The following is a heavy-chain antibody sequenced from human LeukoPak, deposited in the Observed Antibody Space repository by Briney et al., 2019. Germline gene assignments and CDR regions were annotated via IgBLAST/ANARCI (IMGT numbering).Heavy chain of an antibody. D-gene: IGHD2-21*01. CDR2: TSSYNGQT. J-gene: IGHJ3*02. CDR1: GYSFTDYG. V-gene: IGHV1-18*03. CDR3: ARDPPRWATIWAFDT. Sequence: ASVKVSCKAFGYSFTDYGITWVRQAPGQGLEWMGWTSSYNGQTNYVEKFKGRVAMSADPSTNTAHMELRSLRSDDMAVYYCARDPPRWATIWAFDTWGQGTTVTVSS.